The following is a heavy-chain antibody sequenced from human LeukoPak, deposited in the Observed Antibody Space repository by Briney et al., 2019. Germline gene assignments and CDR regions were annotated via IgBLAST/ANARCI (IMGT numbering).Heavy chain of an antibody. Sequence: PSETLSLTCAVSGGSISSSNWWSWIRQPPGKGLEWIGYIYYSGSTNYNPSLKSRVTISVDTSKNQLSLKLSSVTAADTAVYYCARDEGGHAGFDYWGQGTLVTVSS. J-gene: IGHJ4*02. CDR1: GGSISSSNW. CDR3: ARDEGGHAGFDY. D-gene: IGHD5-12*01. CDR2: IYYSGST. V-gene: IGHV4-59*12.